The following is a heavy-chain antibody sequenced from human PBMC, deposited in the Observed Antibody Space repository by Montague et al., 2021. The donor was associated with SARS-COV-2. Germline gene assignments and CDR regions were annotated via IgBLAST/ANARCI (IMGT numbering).Heavy chain of an antibody. J-gene: IGHJ6*02. V-gene: IGHV3-33*01. CDR2: IWYDGSNK. CDR3: ARVVGAYYGMDV. CDR1: GFTFSSYG. Sequence: SLRLSCAASGFTFSSYGMHWVRQAPGKGLEWVAAIWYDGSNKYYADSVKGRFTISRDNSKNTLYLQMNSLRAEDTAVYYCARVVGAYYGMDVGGQGTTVTVSS. D-gene: IGHD1-26*01.